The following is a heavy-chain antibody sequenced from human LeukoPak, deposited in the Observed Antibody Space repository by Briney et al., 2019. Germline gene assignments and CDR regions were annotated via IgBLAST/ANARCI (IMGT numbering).Heavy chain of an antibody. V-gene: IGHV3-9*01. J-gene: IGHJ3*02. D-gene: IGHD1-1*01. CDR1: GFTFDDYA. CDR2: ISWNSGSI. Sequence: PGRSPRLSCAASGFTFDDYAMHWVRQAPGKGLEWVSGISWNSGSIGYADSVKGRFTISRDNAKNSLYLQMNSLRAEDTASYYCAKTTTGTFNDAFDIWGQGTMVTVSS. CDR3: AKTTTGTFNDAFDI.